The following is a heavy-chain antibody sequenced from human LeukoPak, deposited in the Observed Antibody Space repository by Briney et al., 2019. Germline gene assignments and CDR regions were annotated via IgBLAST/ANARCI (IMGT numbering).Heavy chain of an antibody. D-gene: IGHD3-10*01. CDR1: GGSFSGYY. V-gene: IGHV4-34*01. CDR2: INHSGST. J-gene: IGHJ6*02. Sequence: SETLSLTCAVHGGSFSGYYWSWIRQPPGKGLEWIGEINHSGSTSYNPSLKSRVITSVDTSKNQFSLKLSSVTAADTAVYYCARGLITMVRGVIDYYYYYGMDVWGQGTTVTVSS. CDR3: ARGLITMVRGVIDYYYYYGMDV.